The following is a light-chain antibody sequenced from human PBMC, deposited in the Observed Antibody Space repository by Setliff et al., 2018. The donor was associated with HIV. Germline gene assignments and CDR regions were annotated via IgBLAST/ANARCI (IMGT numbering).Light chain of an antibody. CDR1: SSDVGGYSY. CDR3: SSYAITNTLP. CDR2: EVR. Sequence: QSALTQPASVSGSPGQSITISCTGTSSDVGGYSYVSWYQQHPGKAPKLIIYEVRSRPSGVSNRFSGSKSGNTASLTISGLQAEDEADYYCSSYAITNTLPFGTGTKGTVL. J-gene: IGLJ1*01. V-gene: IGLV2-14*01.